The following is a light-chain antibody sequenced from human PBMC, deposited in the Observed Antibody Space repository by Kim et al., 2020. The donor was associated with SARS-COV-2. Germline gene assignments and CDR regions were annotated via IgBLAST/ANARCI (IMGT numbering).Light chain of an antibody. CDR1: RTVTTL. J-gene: IGKJ2*01. V-gene: IGKV1-39*01. Sequence: DIQMTQSPSSLSASVGDRVTISCRASRTVTTLLNWYQQRPGKAPKLLIHTASKLQSGVPSRFTGSGSGTDFTLTINNLQPEDFATYYCQQSYTTPEYTFGQGTKLEI. CDR2: TAS. CDR3: QQSYTTPEYT.